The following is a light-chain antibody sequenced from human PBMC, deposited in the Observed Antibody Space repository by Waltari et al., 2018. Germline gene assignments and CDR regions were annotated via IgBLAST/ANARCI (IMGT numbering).Light chain of an antibody. CDR2: QDD. V-gene: IGLV3-1*01. Sequence: SYELTQPASVSVSPGQTATIPCSGHELGHKYTSWYQQKPGQSPVLVKYQDDKRPSGIPWGFSGSSSENTATLTIGGTQPVDEADYYCQTWDTNTAVFGTGTTVNVL. J-gene: IGLJ1*01. CDR1: ELGHKY. CDR3: QTWDTNTAV.